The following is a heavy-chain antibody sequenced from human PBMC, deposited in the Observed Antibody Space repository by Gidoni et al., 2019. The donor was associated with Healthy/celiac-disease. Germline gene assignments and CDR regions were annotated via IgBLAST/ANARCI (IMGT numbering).Heavy chain of an antibody. V-gene: IGHV3-15*01. CDR2: IKSKTDGGTT. CDR1: GFTFSNAW. Sequence: EVQLVESGGGLVKPGGSLRLSCAASGFTFSNAWRSWVRQAPGKGLEWVGRIKSKTDGGTTDYAAPVKGRFTISRDDSKNTLYLQMNSLKTEDTAVYYCTTFSDLDARDYWGQGTLVTVSS. D-gene: IGHD3-3*01. CDR3: TTFSDLDARDY. J-gene: IGHJ4*02.